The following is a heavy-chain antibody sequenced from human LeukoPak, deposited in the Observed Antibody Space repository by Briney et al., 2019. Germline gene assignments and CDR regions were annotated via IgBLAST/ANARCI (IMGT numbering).Heavy chain of an antibody. D-gene: IGHD6-13*01. CDR1: GFTVSNSY. Sequence: GGSLRLSCAASGFTVSNSYMSWVRQAPGKGLKWVSIIYSGGSTYYADSVKGRFTISRDNSKNTLYLQMNSLRAEDTAVYYCAKTRPLDSSSWSHGDYWGQGTLVTVSS. V-gene: IGHV3-53*01. CDR2: IYSGGST. J-gene: IGHJ4*02. CDR3: AKTRPLDSSSWSHGDY.